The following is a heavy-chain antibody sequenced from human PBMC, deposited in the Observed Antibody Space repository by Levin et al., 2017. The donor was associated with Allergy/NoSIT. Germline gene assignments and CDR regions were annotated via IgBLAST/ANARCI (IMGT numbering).Heavy chain of an antibody. D-gene: IGHD1-1*01. CDR1: GFPFRSYA. J-gene: IGHJ5*02. V-gene: IGHV3-23*01. CDR2: VSGSGGST. Sequence: WGSLRLSCASSGFPFRSYAMSWVRQAPGKGLEWVSGVSGSGGSTYYADSVKGRFTISRDNSKNTLYLQMNSLRAEDTAVYYCAKDPRLGGTGTHEVVNWFDPWGQGTLVTVSS. CDR3: AKDPRLGGTGTHEVVNWFDP.